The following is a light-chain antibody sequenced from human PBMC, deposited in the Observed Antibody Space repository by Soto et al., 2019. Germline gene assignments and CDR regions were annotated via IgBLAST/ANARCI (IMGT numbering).Light chain of an antibody. V-gene: IGLV1-40*01. CDR3: QSYDSSLSVNYV. Sequence: QSVLTQPPSVSGAPGQRVTISCTGSSSNIGAGYDVHWYQQLPGTAPKLLIYGNSNRPSGVPDRFSGSKSGTSASLAITGLQAEDEADYSCQSYDSSLSVNYVFGTGTKVTVL. CDR1: SSNIGAGYD. CDR2: GNS. J-gene: IGLJ1*01.